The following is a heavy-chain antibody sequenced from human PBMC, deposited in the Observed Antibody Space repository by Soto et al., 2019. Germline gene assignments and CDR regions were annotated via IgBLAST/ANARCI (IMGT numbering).Heavy chain of an antibody. CDR1: GYTFTSYG. V-gene: IGHV1-18*01. CDR2: ISAYNGDT. D-gene: IGHD4-17*01. Sequence: GASVKVSCKASGYTFTSYGISWVRQAPGQGLEWMGWISAYNGDTNYAQKLQDRVTMTTDTSTSTAYMELRSLRSDDTAVYYCARDSTPNSTVTTFGVSWGQGTLVTVSS. J-gene: IGHJ5*02. CDR3: ARDSTPNSTVTTFGVS.